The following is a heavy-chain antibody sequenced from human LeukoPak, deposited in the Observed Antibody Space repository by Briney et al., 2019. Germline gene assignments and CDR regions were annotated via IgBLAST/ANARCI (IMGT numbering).Heavy chain of an antibody. CDR3: ARAVVAAKEGWFDP. CDR1: GYSISSGYY. CDR2: IYHSGST. D-gene: IGHD2-15*01. Sequence: SETLSLTWAVSGYSISSGYYWGWIRPPPGKGLEWIGSIYHSGSTYYNPSLKSRVTISVDTSKNQFSLKLSSVTAADTAVYYCARAVVAAKEGWFDPWGQGTLVTVSS. J-gene: IGHJ5*02. V-gene: IGHV4-38-2*01.